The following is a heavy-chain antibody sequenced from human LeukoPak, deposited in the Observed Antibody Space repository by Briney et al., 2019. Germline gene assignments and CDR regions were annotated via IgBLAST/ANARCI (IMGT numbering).Heavy chain of an antibody. CDR1: GFTFSSYW. J-gene: IGHJ1*01. V-gene: IGHV3-74*01. Sequence: GGSLRLSCAASGFTFSSYWMHWVRHVPGKGLEWVSRINSDGSSTSYADSVKGRFTISRDNAKNTLYLQMNSLRAEDTAVYYCARPDGGGYSSGFYWGQGTLVTVSS. CDR3: ARPDGGGYSSGFY. CDR2: INSDGSST. D-gene: IGHD2-15*01.